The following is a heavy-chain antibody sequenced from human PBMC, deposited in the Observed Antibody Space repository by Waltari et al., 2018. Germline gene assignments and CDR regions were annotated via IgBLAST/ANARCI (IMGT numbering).Heavy chain of an antibody. J-gene: IGHJ3*02. Sequence: EVQLLESGGGLVQPGGSLRLSCAASGFTFSSYAMSWVRQAPGKGLEWVSAISGSGGRTYYADSVKGRFTISRDNSKNTLYRQMNSLRAEDTAVYYCANARMVVFQGGAFDIWGQGTMVTVSS. CDR1: GFTFSSYA. CDR3: ANARMVVFQGGAFDI. CDR2: ISGSGGRT. V-gene: IGHV3-23*01. D-gene: IGHD2-15*01.